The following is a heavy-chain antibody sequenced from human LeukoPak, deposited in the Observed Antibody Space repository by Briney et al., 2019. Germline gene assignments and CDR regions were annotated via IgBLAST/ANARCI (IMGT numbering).Heavy chain of an antibody. CDR3: ARDLLLGSSSSGYYYYYMDV. CDR1: GDSVSSNSAA. J-gene: IGHJ6*03. D-gene: IGHD6-6*01. CDR2: TYYRSKWYN. Sequence: SQTLSLTCAISGDSVSSNSAAWNWIRQSPSRGLEWLGRTYYRSKWYNDYAVSVKSRITINPDTSKNQFSLQLNSVTPEDTAVYYCARDLLLGSSSSGYYYYYMDVWGKGTTVTVSS. V-gene: IGHV6-1*01.